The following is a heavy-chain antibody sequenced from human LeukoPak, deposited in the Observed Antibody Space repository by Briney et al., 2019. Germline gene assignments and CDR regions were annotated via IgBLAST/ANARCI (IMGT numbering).Heavy chain of an antibody. CDR1: GGSVSSGSYY. CDR3: ASLYCSSTSCYFDY. CDR2: IYYSGST. D-gene: IGHD2-2*01. Sequence: SETLSLTCTVAGGSVSSGSYYWSWIRQPPGKGLEWIGYIYYSGSTNYNPSLKSLVTISVDTSKNQFSLRLSSVTAADTAVFYCASLYCSSTSCYFDYWGQGALLTVSS. V-gene: IGHV4-61*01. J-gene: IGHJ4*02.